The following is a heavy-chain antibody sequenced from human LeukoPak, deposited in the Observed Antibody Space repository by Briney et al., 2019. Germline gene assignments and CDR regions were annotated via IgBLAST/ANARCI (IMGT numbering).Heavy chain of an antibody. D-gene: IGHD1-1*01. V-gene: IGHV3-21*01. CDR2: ISTSSSYI. CDR3: ARDQDWNDRGGLDY. CDR1: GFSFGGYT. J-gene: IGHJ4*02. Sequence: TSGGSLRLSCAASGFSFGGYTMHWVRQAPGKGLEWVSFISTSSSYIYYADSVKGRFTISRDNSKNSLYLQMNSLRAEDTAVYYCARDQDWNDRGGLDYWGQGALVIVSS.